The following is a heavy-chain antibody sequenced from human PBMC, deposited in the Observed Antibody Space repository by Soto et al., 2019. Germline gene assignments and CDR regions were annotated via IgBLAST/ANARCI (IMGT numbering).Heavy chain of an antibody. CDR1: GYTFIRYG. V-gene: IGHV1-18*01. CDR2: IGPYNDQT. D-gene: IGHD3-16*01. J-gene: IGHJ6*02. CDR3: ARGGYYDNVWGKLSHYGLDV. Sequence: QVQLVQSASEVMKPGASVKVSCKASGYTFIRYGITWVRQAPGQRLEWMGWIGPYNDQTIYAQKLQGRVTMTADTSTRTVYMQLRSLKSDDTAVYYCARGGYYDNVWGKLSHYGLDVWGQGTSVTVSS.